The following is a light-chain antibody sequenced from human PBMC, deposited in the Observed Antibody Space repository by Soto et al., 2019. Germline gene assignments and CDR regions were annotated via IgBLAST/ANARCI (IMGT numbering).Light chain of an antibody. CDR2: AAS. Sequence: DIQMTQSPASLSASVGDRVIITCRASESISSYLNWYQQKPGTAPKALIYAASSLHDGVPSRFSGSRSGAEFTLSISNLQPEDFATYYCQQYDMAPTTFGGGTRVE. J-gene: IGKJ4*01. CDR3: QQYDMAPTT. V-gene: IGKV1-39*01. CDR1: ESISSY.